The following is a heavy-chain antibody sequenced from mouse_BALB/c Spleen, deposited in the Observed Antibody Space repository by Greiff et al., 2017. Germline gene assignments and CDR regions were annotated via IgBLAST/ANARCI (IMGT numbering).Heavy chain of an antibody. CDR3: ARSGGFDY. CDR1: GFTFSSFG. Sequence: EVKLVESGGGLVQPGGSRKLSCAASGFTFSSFGMHWVRQAPEKGLEWVAYISSGSSTIYYADTVKGRFTISRDNPKNTLFLQMTSLRSEDTAMYYCARSGGFDYWGQGTTLTVSS. V-gene: IGHV5-17*02. CDR2: ISSGSSTI. J-gene: IGHJ2*01.